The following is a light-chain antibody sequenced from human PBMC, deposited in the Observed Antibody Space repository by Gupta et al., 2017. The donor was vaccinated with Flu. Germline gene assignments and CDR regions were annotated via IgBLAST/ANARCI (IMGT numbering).Light chain of an antibody. V-gene: IGLV6-57*03. CDR3: QSYDSDNRLV. Sequence: KFMLTQPHSVSESPAKTVIISCTRSSGNIASNYVQWYRQRPGSAPTTVIFEDNRRSSGVPVRFSGSVGSSSNSASLTISGLKTEDEGDYYCQSYDSDNRLVFGGGTKLTVL. CDR2: EDN. CDR1: SGNIASNY. J-gene: IGLJ2*01.